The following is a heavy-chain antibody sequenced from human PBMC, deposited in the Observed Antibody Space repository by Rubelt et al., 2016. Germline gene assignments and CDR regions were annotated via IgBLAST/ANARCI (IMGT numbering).Heavy chain of an antibody. CDR3: VVDFTGWHNY. V-gene: IGHV3-30*14. CDR2: ISHDGSNK. J-gene: IGHJ4*02. Sequence: SSYAMHWVRQAPGKGLDWVAVISHDGSNKYYADSVKGRFTISRDNSRNTLYLQMSSLRAEDTAVYYCVVDFTGWHNYWGQGTLVTVSS. D-gene: IGHD6-19*01. CDR1: SSYA.